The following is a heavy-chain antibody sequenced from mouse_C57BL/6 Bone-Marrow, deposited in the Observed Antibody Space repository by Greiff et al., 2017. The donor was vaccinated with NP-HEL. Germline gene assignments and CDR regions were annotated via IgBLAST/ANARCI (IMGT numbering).Heavy chain of an antibody. CDR3: ARPYSNFFDY. CDR1: GFTFSSYG. J-gene: IGHJ2*01. V-gene: IGHV5-6*02. Sequence: EVKLEESGGDLVKPGGSLKLSCAASGFTFSSYGMSWVRQTPDKRLEWVATISSGGSYTYYPDSVKGRFTISRDNAKNTLYLQMSSLKSEDTAMYYCARPYSNFFDYWGQGTTLTVSS. CDR2: ISSGGSYT. D-gene: IGHD2-5*01.